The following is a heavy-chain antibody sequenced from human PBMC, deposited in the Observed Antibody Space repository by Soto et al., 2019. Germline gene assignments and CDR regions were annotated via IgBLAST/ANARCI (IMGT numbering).Heavy chain of an antibody. CDR3: ARDQQGYYYILTGYYSVYGPFDY. Sequence: GGSLRLSCAASGFTFSSYGMHWFRQAPGKGLEWVAVIWYDGSNKYYADSVKGRLTISRDNAKNTLYLQMNSLRAEDTAVYYCARDQQGYYYILTGYYSVYGPFDYMGQGTPVTVSS. D-gene: IGHD3-9*01. CDR1: GFTFSSYG. V-gene: IGHV3-33*01. J-gene: IGHJ4*02. CDR2: IWYDGSNK.